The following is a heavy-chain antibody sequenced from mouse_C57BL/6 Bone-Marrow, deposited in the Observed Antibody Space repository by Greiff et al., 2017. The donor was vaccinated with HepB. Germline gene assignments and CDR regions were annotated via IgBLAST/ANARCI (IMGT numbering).Heavy chain of an antibody. CDR3: TGLGTGTPFDY. CDR2: IRLKSDNYAT. J-gene: IGHJ2*01. Sequence: EVQLQQSGGGLVQPGGSMKLSCVASGFTFSNYWMNWVRQSPEKGLEWVAQIRLKSDNYATHYAESVKGRFTISRDDSKSSVYLQMNNLRAEDTGIYYCTGLGTGTPFDYWGQGTTLTVSS. D-gene: IGHD4-1*01. V-gene: IGHV6-3*01. CDR1: GFTFSNYW.